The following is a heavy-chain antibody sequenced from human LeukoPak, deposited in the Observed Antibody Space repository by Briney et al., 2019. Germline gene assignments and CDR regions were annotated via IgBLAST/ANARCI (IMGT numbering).Heavy chain of an antibody. CDR1: GGTFSSYA. CDR3: ARDGAFRMGVVRVGYYYYMDV. CDR2: IIPIFGTA. V-gene: IGHV1-69*05. D-gene: IGHD3-3*01. J-gene: IGHJ6*03. Sequence: ASVKVSCKASGGTFSSYAISWVRQAPGQGLEWMGGIIPIFGTANYAQKFQGRVTITTDESTSTAYMELSSLRSEDTAVYYCARDGAFRMGVVRVGYYYYMDVWGKGTTVTVSS.